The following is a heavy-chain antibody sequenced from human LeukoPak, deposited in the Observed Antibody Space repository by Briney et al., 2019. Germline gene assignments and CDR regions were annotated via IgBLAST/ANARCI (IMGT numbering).Heavy chain of an antibody. D-gene: IGHD2-2*01. J-gene: IGHJ6*02. Sequence: ASVKVSCKAFGYTFTTYDINWVRQAPGQGLEWMGWMNPNRGNTGYAQKFQGRDTMTWNTSINTASMELSSLRSDDTAVYYCARGGGGCTSTTCYGVGKYDFYGMDLWGQGTTVTVFS. CDR3: ARGGGGCTSTTCYGVGKYDFYGMDL. CDR1: GYTFTTYD. CDR2: MNPNRGNT. V-gene: IGHV1-8*01.